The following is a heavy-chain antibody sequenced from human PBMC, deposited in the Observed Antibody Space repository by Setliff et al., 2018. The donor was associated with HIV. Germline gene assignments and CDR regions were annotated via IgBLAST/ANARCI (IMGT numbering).Heavy chain of an antibody. CDR3: ARAAAGNTGPFDL. V-gene: IGHV4-61*02. D-gene: IGHD4-17*01. Sequence: LSLTCTVSDSGTYYWSWIRQPAGKGLEWIGRVSSRGDTNYNPSLKGRVTMSVDTSKSQFSLKLTSVTASDTAVYYCARAAAGNTGPFDLWGQGSPVTVSS. CDR1: DSGTYY. J-gene: IGHJ4*02. CDR2: VSSRGDT.